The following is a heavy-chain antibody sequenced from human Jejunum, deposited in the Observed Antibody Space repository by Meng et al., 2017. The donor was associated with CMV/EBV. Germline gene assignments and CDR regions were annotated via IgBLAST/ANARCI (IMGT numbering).Heavy chain of an antibody. D-gene: IGHD3-10*01. CDR3: AREYAGSQIYYDEYFQH. V-gene: IGHV1-3*04. CDR1: GYTFTTFA. Sequence: QVQLVQSGAEVKKPGASVQVSCRASGYTFTTFAIHWVRQAPGQRLEWMGWINIGNGGTYYSQKFQGRLTVTRDTSESTAYMELSSLRSEDTAVYYCAREYAGSQIYYDEYFQHWGQGTLVTVSS. CDR2: INIGNGGT. J-gene: IGHJ1*01.